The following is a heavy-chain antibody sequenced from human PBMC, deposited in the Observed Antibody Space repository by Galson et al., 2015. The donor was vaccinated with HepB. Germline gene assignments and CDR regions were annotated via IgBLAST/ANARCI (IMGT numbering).Heavy chain of an antibody. V-gene: IGHV3-11*06. CDR3: ARNYDYVWGSLES. Sequence: SLRLSCAASGFTFSDYYMSWIRQAPGKGLEWVSYISSSSSYTNYADSVKGRFTISRDNAKSSLYLQMNSLRAEDTAVYYCARNYDYVWGSLESWGQGTLVTVSS. J-gene: IGHJ4*02. CDR1: GFTFSDYY. D-gene: IGHD3-16*01. CDR2: ISSSSSYT.